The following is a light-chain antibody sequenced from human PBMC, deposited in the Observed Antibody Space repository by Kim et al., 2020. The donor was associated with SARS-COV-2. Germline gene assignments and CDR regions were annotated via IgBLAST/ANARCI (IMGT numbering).Light chain of an antibody. V-gene: IGLV1-44*01. Sequence: QSVLIQPPSASATPGQRVTISCSGNRSNIGSNNVNWYLQLPGTAPKLLIYSNIQRPSGVPERFSASKSGTSASLAISGLQSEDEADYYCASWDDSLSGVLFGGGTQLTVL. J-gene: IGLJ2*01. CDR3: ASWDDSLSGVL. CDR2: SNI. CDR1: RSNIGSNN.